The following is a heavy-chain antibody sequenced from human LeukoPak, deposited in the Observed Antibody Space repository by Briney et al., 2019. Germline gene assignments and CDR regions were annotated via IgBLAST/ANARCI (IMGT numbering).Heavy chain of an antibody. CDR1: GFTFSSFA. J-gene: IGHJ4*02. CDR2: IDNGGTT. V-gene: IGHV3-23*01. Sequence: GGSLRLSCAASGFTFSSFAVGWVRQAPGKGLEWVSSIDNGGTTYYAGSVKGRFTISRDNSKNTLYLQVNSLRAEDTAVYYCAKMRGHPREAYYFDSWGQGALVTVSS. D-gene: IGHD1-26*01. CDR3: AKMRGHPREAYYFDS.